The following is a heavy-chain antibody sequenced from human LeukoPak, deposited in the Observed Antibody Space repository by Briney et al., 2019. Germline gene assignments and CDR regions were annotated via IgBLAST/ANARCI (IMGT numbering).Heavy chain of an antibody. V-gene: IGHV3-30*03. CDR1: GFTFSSYG. CDR2: ISYDGSNK. D-gene: IGHD2-2*01. Sequence: GGSLRLSCAASGFTFSSYGMHWVRQAPGKGLEWVAVISYDGSNKYYADSVKGRFTISRDNSKNTLYLQMNSLRAEDTAVYYCAAVPAVPEGFFDYWGRGTLVTVSS. J-gene: IGHJ4*02. CDR3: AAVPAVPEGFFDY.